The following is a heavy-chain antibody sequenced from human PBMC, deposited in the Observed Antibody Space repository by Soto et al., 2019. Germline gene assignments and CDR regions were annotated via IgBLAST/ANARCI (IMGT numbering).Heavy chain of an antibody. CDR1: AFTFSSHW. CDR3: ARSSFDYFDY. D-gene: IGHD1-26*01. V-gene: IGHV3-74*01. J-gene: IGHJ4*02. CDR2: INSDGSST. Sequence: HPGGSLRLSCAASAFTFSSHWMHWVRQAPGKGLVWVSRINSDGSSTNYADSVKGRFTISRDNAKNTLYLQMNSLRADDTAVYYCARSSFDYFDYWGQGALVTVSS.